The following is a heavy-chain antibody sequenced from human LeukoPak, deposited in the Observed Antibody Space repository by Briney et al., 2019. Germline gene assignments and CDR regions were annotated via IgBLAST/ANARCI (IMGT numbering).Heavy chain of an antibody. CDR3: AAQTVMVRSDAFDI. CDR1: GFTVSSNY. J-gene: IGHJ3*02. V-gene: IGHV3-53*01. D-gene: IGHD2-15*01. Sequence: GGSLRLSCAASGFTVSSNYMSWVRQAPGKGLEWVSVIYSGGSTYYADSVKSRFTISRDNSKNTLYLQMNSLRAEDTAVYYCAAQTVMVRSDAFDIWGQGTMVTVSS. CDR2: IYSGGST.